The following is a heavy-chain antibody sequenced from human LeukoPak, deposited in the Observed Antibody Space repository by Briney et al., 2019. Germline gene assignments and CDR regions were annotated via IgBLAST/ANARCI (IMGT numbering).Heavy chain of an antibody. CDR3: ARLETSVTEHNWFDP. J-gene: IGHJ5*02. CDR1: GASISSSAYY. Sequence: NPSETLSLTCTVSGASISSSAYYWGWIRQPPGKELEWIGSIGGSNYYRGSTYYNPSLKSRVTIHVDTSKDQFSLKLSSVTAADTAVYYCARLETSVTEHNWFDPWGQGTLVTVSS. V-gene: IGHV4-39*01. CDR2: IGGSNYYRGST. D-gene: IGHD2-21*02.